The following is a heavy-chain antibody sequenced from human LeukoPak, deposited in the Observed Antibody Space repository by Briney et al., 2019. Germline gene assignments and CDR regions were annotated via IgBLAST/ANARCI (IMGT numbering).Heavy chain of an antibody. CDR2: ISAYNGNT. J-gene: IGHJ4*02. Sequence: ASVKVSCKASGYTFTSYGISWVRQAPGQGLEWMGWISAYNGNTNYAQKLQGRVTMTTDTSTSTAYMELRSLRSDDTAVYYCARDLYDSSGYSRGMSYFDYWGLGTLVTVSS. CDR3: ARDLYDSSGYSRGMSYFDY. V-gene: IGHV1-18*01. D-gene: IGHD3-22*01. CDR1: GYTFTSYG.